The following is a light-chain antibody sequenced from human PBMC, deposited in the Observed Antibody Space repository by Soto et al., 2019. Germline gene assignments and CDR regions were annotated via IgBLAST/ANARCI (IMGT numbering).Light chain of an antibody. Sequence: MTQSPSTLSASVGDRVTITCRASQSVSSSLAWYQQKPGQAPRLLIYGAYTRAAGVPARFSGSGSGTEFTLTITSLQSEDIALYYCQQYNIWPPITFGQGTRLEIK. V-gene: IGKV3-15*01. CDR1: QSVSSS. CDR3: QQYNIWPPIT. J-gene: IGKJ5*01. CDR2: GAY.